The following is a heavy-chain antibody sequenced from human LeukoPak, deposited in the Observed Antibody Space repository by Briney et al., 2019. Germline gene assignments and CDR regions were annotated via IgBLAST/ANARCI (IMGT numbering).Heavy chain of an antibody. CDR3: AKGDVLLWFGELSGSYYYMDV. V-gene: IGHV3-23*01. J-gene: IGHJ6*03. Sequence: GGTLRLSCAASGFTFSSYGMSWVRQAPGKGLEWVSAISGSGGSTYYADSVKGRFTISGDNSKNTLYLQMNSLRAEDTAVYYCAKGDVLLWFGELSGSYYYMDVWGKGTTVTISS. CDR2: ISGSGGST. D-gene: IGHD3-10*01. CDR1: GFTFSSYG.